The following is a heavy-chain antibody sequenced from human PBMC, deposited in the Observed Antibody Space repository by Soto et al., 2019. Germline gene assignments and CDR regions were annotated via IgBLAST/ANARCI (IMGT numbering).Heavy chain of an antibody. CDR1: GFTFSSYA. V-gene: IGHV3-23*01. D-gene: IGHD2-8*02. Sequence: EVQLLESGGGLVQPGGSLRLSCAASGFTFSSYAMSWVRQAPGKGLEWVSAISGSGGSTYYADSVKGRFTISRDNSKLTPYLQMNSLRAEDTAVYYCATLVDWYFDLWGRGTLVTVSS. CDR2: ISGSGGST. CDR3: ATLVDWYFDL. J-gene: IGHJ2*01.